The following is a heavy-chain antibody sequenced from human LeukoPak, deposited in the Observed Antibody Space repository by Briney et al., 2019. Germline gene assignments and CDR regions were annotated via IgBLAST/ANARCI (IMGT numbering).Heavy chain of an antibody. J-gene: IGHJ4*02. D-gene: IGHD3-10*01. V-gene: IGHV4-39*01. CDR3: ARHAHDHPKYYYGSGSYLDY. CDR2: IYYSGST. Sequence: SETLSLTCTVSGGSISSSSYYWGWIRQPPGKGLEWIGSIYYSGSTYYNPSLKSRVTISVDTSKNQFSLKLSSVTAADTAVYYCARHAHDHPKYYYGSGSYLDYWGQGTLVTVSS. CDR1: GGSISSSSYY.